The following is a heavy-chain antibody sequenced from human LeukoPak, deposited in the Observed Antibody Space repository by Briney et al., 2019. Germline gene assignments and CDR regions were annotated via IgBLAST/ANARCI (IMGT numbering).Heavy chain of an antibody. CDR2: IYYSGST. V-gene: IGHV4-61*01. CDR3: ARVYCSGGSCYPLFDY. D-gene: IGHD2-15*01. J-gene: IGHJ4*02. Sequence: PSETLSLTCTVSGYSISSGYYWSWIRQPPGKGLEWIGYIYYSGSTNYNPSLKSRVTISVDTSKNQFSLKLSSVTAADTAVYYCARVYCSGGSCYPLFDYWGQGTQVTVSS. CDR1: GYSISSGYY.